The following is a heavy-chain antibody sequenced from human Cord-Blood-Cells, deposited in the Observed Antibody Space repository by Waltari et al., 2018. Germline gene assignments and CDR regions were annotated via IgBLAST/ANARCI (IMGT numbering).Heavy chain of an antibody. J-gene: IGHJ6*03. Sequence: QLQLQESGPGLVKPSETLSLTCTVSGGSISSSSYYWGWIRQPPGKGLEWIGSIYYSGCTYYNPSLKSLVTISVDTSKNQFSLKLSSVTAADTAVYYCARHPPIPLPIVGAKSYYMDVWGKGTTVAVSS. V-gene: IGHV4-39*01. CDR2: IYYSGCT. CDR3: ARHPPIPLPIVGAKSYYMDV. CDR1: GGSISSSSYY. D-gene: IGHD1-26*01.